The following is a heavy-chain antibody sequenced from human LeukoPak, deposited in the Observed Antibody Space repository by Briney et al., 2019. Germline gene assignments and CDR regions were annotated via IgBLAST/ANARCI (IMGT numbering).Heavy chain of an antibody. D-gene: IGHD6-6*01. V-gene: IGHV3-74*01. CDR1: GFTFTNYW. CDR3: VGTIASRGSEY. J-gene: IGHJ4*02. CDR2: LPPDELGI. Sequence: GGSLRLSCAASGFTFTNYWMHWVRQAPGMGLVWVSRLPPDELGIIYADSVKGRFTVSRGNAKNTVYLQMNDLRVDDTAMYYCVGTIASRGSEYWGQGALVTVSS.